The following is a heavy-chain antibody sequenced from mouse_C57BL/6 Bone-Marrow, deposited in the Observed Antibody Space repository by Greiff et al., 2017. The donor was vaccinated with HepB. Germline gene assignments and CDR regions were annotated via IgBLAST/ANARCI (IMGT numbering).Heavy chain of an antibody. J-gene: IGHJ4*01. CDR3: TTSGTYAMDY. CDR2: IDPENGDT. D-gene: IGHD3-1*01. Sequence: VQLQQSGAELVRPGASVKLSCTASGFNIKDDYMHWVKQRPEQGLEWIGWIDPENGDTEYASKFQGKATITADTSSNTAYLQLSSLTSEDTAVYYCTTSGTYAMDYWGQGTSVTVSS. V-gene: IGHV14-4*01. CDR1: GFNIKDDY.